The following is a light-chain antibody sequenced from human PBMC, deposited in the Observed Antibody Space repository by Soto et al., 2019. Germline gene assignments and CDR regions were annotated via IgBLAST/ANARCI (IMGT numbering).Light chain of an antibody. CDR3: QTGGTGLLV. CDR1: SGHSSYA. V-gene: IGLV4-69*01. J-gene: IGLJ3*02. CDR2: LNSDGSH. Sequence: QSVLTQSPSASASLGASVKLTCTLSSGHSSYAIAWHQQQPEKGPRYLMKLNSDGSHSKGDGIPDRFSGSSSGAERYLTISSLQSEDEADYYCQTGGTGLLVFGGGTKLTVL.